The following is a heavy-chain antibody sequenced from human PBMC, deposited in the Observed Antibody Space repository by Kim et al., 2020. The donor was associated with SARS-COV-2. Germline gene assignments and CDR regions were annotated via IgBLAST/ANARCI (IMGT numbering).Heavy chain of an antibody. V-gene: IGHV4-61*03. Sequence: YHPSLTGRVTISVDTSKNHVSLKLSAVTASDTAVYYCAGLYGGNSGWFDPWGEGTLVTVSS. J-gene: IGHJ5*02. CDR3: AGLYGGNSGWFDP. D-gene: IGHD2-21*02.